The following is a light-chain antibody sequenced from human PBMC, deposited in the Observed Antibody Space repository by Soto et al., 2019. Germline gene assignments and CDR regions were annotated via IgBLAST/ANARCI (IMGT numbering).Light chain of an antibody. V-gene: IGKV3-20*01. CDR3: QQYGSSTHT. J-gene: IGKJ1*01. Sequence: IGLTQSACTLSLSPGERATLSCRASQCFXSSYLAWYQQKPGQAPGLLXDGASSSANGSPDSLSGSGSGTDFTRTISRLEPEYFVAYYCQQYGSSTHTFGQGTKVDIK. CDR1: QCFXSSY. CDR2: GAS.